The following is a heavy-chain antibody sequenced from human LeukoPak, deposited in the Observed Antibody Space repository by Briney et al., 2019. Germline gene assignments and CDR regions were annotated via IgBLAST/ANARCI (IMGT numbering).Heavy chain of an antibody. Sequence: GGSLRLSCAASGLSLSVNYMTWVRQSPGKGLEWLSNIYRDGNTYYADSVNGRFSISRDDYKNTLYLEMNSLRAEDTALYYCAGYTFRAVDIWGQGSMVTVSS. J-gene: IGHJ3*02. V-gene: IGHV3-53*01. CDR2: IYRDGNT. CDR1: GLSLSVNY. CDR3: AGYTFRAVDI. D-gene: IGHD2-2*02.